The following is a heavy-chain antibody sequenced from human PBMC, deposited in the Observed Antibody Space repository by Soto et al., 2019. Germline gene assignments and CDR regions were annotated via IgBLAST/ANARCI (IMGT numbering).Heavy chain of an antibody. Sequence: GGSLRLSCAASGFTFSSYAMAWVRQAPGQGLEWVSVIGGSGGAAFYADPVQGRFTISRDNSKDTLYLQMTSLRAEDTAVYSGGKDRAKDLSRAVEVWGKGTRVP. V-gene: IGHV3-23*01. J-gene: IGHJ3*01. CDR3: GKDRAKDLSRAVEV. CDR2: IGGSGGAA. CDR1: GFTFSSYA.